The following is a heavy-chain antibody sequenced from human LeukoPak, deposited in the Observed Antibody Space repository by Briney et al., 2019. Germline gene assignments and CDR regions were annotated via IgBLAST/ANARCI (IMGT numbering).Heavy chain of an antibody. CDR2: IYYSGST. Sequence: SETLSLTCTVSGGSISSSSYYWGWIRQPPGKGLEWIGSIYYSGSTYYNPSLKSRVTISVDTSKNQFSLKLSSVTAADTAVYYCARALAALDYWGQGTLVTVSS. V-gene: IGHV4-39*07. CDR1: GGSISSSSYY. J-gene: IGHJ4*02. D-gene: IGHD6-25*01. CDR3: ARALAALDY.